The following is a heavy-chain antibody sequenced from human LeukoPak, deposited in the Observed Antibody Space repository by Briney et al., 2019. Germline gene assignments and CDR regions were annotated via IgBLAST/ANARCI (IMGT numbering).Heavy chain of an antibody. V-gene: IGHV3-48*03. J-gene: IGHJ4*02. Sequence: GGSLRLSCAASGFTFSHYEMNWVRQAPGKGLEWVSYISSTGSTIYYADSVKGRFTISRNSAKNSLYLQMNSLRAEDTAVYYCARDFSGYYRVDHWGQGTLVTVSS. CDR2: ISSTGSTI. CDR1: GFTFSHYE. CDR3: ARDFSGYYRVDH. D-gene: IGHD3-22*01.